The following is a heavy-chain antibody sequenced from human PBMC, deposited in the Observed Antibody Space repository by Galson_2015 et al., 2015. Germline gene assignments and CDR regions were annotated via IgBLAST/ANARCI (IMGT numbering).Heavy chain of an antibody. D-gene: IGHD4-17*01. Sequence: SLRLSCAASGFTFSSYGMHWVRQAPGKGLEWVAVIWYDGSNKYYADSVKGRFTISRDNSKNTLYLQMNSLRAEDTAVYYCARAEDYGDIYYYYYYMDVWGKGTTVTVSS. V-gene: IGHV3-33*01. J-gene: IGHJ6*03. CDR1: GFTFSSYG. CDR2: IWYDGSNK. CDR3: ARAEDYGDIYYYYYYMDV.